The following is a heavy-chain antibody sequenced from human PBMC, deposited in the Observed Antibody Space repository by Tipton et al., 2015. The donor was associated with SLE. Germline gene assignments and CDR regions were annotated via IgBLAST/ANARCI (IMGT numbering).Heavy chain of an antibody. Sequence: SLRLSCATSGFTFSNYEMNWVRQAPGKGLEWVSYISGSGGTRYYADSVKGRFTISRDNAKKSLYLQMNSLRAEDTAVYYCARDSGYDVFDYWGQGTLVTVSS. CDR3: ARDSGYDVFDY. CDR2: ISGSGGTR. V-gene: IGHV3-48*03. CDR1: GFTFSNYE. D-gene: IGHD5-12*01. J-gene: IGHJ4*02.